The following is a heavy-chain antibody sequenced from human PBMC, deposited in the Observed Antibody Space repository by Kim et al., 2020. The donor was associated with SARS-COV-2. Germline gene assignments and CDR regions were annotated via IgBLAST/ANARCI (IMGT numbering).Heavy chain of an antibody. CDR2: INHSGST. V-gene: IGHV4-34*01. CDR3: ARSNPLVRGGDIDY. J-gene: IGHJ4*02. Sequence: SETLSLTCAVYGGSFSGYYWSWIRQPPGKGLEWIGEINHSGSTNYNPSLKSRVTISVDTSKNQFSLKLSSVTAADTAVYYCARSNPLVRGGDIDYWGQGTLVTVSS. CDR1: GGSFSGYY. D-gene: IGHD2-21*02.